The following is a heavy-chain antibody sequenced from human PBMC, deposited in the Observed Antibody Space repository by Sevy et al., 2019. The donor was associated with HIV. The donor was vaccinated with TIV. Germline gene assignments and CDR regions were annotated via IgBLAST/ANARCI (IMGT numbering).Heavy chain of an antibody. CDR1: GYTLTELS. J-gene: IGHJ4*02. CDR3: ATTKDYYDSSGYPFDY. V-gene: IGHV1-24*01. CDR2: FDPEDDET. Sequence: ASVKGSCKVSGYTLTELSMHWVRQAPGKGLEWMGTFDPEDDETIYAQKFQGRVTMTEDTSTDTAYMELSSLRSEDTAVYYCATTKDYYDSSGYPFDYWGQGTLVTVSS. D-gene: IGHD3-22*01.